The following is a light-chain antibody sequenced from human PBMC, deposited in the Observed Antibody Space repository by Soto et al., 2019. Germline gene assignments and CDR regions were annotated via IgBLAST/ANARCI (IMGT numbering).Light chain of an antibody. CDR1: QTISTY. V-gene: IGKV1-39*01. J-gene: IGKJ4*01. Sequence: DIQLTQSPSSLSASVGDRVSITCRTSQTISTYLNWYHHRPGQAPKLLIYSISNLQSGVPARFSGGGGGTEFTLTISSLQPEDFGSYSCQQTYNLPPTFGGGTRLQIK. CDR3: QQTYNLPPT. CDR2: SIS.